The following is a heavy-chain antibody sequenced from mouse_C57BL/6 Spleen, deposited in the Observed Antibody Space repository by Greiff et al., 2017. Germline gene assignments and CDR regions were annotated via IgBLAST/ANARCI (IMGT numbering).Heavy chain of an antibody. Sequence: QVQLQQPGAELVKPGASVKLSCKASGYTFTSYWMHWVKQRPGQGLEWIGMIHPNSGSTNYNEKFKSKATLTVDKSSSTAYMQLSSLTSEDSAVYYCASEDYGSSPDYWGQGTTRTVSS. CDR2: IHPNSGST. CDR1: GYTFTSYW. CDR3: ASEDYGSSPDY. J-gene: IGHJ2*01. V-gene: IGHV1-64*01. D-gene: IGHD1-1*01.